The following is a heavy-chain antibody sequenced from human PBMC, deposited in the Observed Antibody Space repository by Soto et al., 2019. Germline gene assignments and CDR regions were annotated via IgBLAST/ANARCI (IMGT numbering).Heavy chain of an antibody. CDR2: ISGSGGST. Sequence: EVQLLESGGGLVQPGGSLRLSCAASGFTFSSYAMSWVRQAPGQGLEWVSAISGSGGSTYYADSVKGRITITRDNSNNTLYLQMTSLRAEDKAVYYCASQRPYGSGSYYNATDYWGQGTLVTVSS. V-gene: IGHV3-23*01. J-gene: IGHJ4*02. CDR3: ASQRPYGSGSYYNATDY. D-gene: IGHD3-10*01. CDR1: GFTFSSYA.